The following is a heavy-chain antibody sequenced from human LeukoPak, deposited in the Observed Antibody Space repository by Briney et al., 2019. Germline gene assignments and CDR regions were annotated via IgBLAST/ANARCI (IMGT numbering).Heavy chain of an antibody. D-gene: IGHD5-18*01. J-gene: IGHJ4*02. Sequence: GGSLRLSCAASGFTFGSYAMSWVRQAPGKGLEWVSTITDSGGSTYYADSVKGRFTISRDNSKNTLYLQMNSLRAEDTAVYYCAKGGVTSMGIGYWGQSALVTVSS. V-gene: IGHV3-23*01. CDR2: ITDSGGST. CDR1: GFTFGSYA. CDR3: AKGGVTSMGIGY.